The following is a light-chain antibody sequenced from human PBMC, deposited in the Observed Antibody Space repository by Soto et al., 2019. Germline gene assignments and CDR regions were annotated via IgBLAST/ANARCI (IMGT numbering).Light chain of an antibody. CDR3: QLAVSFPPA. CDR1: QGTSTW. V-gene: IGKV1-12*01. Sequence: DIQMTQSPSSVSASVGDRVTITCRASQGTSTWVAWYQQKPGKAPKLLIYPASSLQSGVPSRFSGSGSGTDFTLTISILQPEDFATYYCQLAVSFPPAFGQGTRLEI. CDR2: PAS. J-gene: IGKJ5*01.